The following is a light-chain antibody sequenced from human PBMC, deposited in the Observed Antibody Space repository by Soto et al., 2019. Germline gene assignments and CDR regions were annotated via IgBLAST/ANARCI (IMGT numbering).Light chain of an antibody. Sequence: DIQMTQSPSTLSASVGDRVTITCRASQSISSWLAWYQQIPGKPPKLLIYDTSNLESGVPSRFSGSGSGTDFTLTINSLQPDDFATYYCQQYSSYSRTFGQGTKLEIQ. CDR2: DTS. V-gene: IGKV1-5*01. CDR1: QSISSW. CDR3: QQYSSYSRT. J-gene: IGKJ2*01.